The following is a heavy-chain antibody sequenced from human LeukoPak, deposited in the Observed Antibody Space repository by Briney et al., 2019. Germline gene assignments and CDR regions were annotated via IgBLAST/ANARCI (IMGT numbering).Heavy chain of an antibody. CDR1: GFTFSSYA. CDR2: ISGSGGST. Sequence: GGSLRLSCAAPGFTFSSYAMSWVRQAPGKGLEWVSAISGSGGSTYYADSVKGRFTISRDNSKNTLYLHLHSLRAEDTAVYYCAKDGLWLGESQYYFDYWGQETLITVSS. D-gene: IGHD3-10*01. CDR3: AKDGLWLGESQYYFDY. V-gene: IGHV3-23*01. J-gene: IGHJ4*02.